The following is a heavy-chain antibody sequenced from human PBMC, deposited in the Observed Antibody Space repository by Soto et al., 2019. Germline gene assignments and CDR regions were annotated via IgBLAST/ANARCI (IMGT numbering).Heavy chain of an antibody. CDR3: ARDERAANYDSSGYFRY. CDR1: GFTFSSYW. D-gene: IGHD3-22*01. Sequence: EVQLVESGGGLVQPGGSLRLSCAASGFTFSSYWMSWVRQAPGKGLEWVANIKQDGSEKYYADSVKGRFTISRDNSKNRLYLQMNSLRAEDTAVYYCARDERAANYDSSGYFRYWRQGTLVTVSS. V-gene: IGHV3-7*01. J-gene: IGHJ4*02. CDR2: IKQDGSEK.